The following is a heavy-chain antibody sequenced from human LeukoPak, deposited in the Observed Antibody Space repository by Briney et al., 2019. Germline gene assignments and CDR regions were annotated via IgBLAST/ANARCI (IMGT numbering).Heavy chain of an antibody. D-gene: IGHD3-10*01. CDR3: VKHLRGDPSDN. Sequence: GGSLRLSCSASGFTFSSYTMHWVRQAPGKGLEYVAGIATNGGSTFYADSVKDRFTISRDNSKSTMDLQMSSLRDEDTAVYYCVKHLRGDPSDNWGQGTLVTVSS. V-gene: IGHV3-64D*06. CDR1: GFTFSSYT. CDR2: IATNGGST. J-gene: IGHJ4*02.